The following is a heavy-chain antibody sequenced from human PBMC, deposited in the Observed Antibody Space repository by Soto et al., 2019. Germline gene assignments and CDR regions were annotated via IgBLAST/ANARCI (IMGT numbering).Heavy chain of an antibody. V-gene: IGHV5-51*01. CDR2: IDPGDSDT. D-gene: IGHD2-15*01. Sequence: GESLKISCKGSGYSFTSYWISWVRQMTGKGLEWMGRIDPGDSDTRYSPSFQGQVTISADKSISTAYLQWSSLKASDTAMYYCARLRHCSGGSCYERAGYNWFDPWGQGTLVTVSS. J-gene: IGHJ5*02. CDR3: ARLRHCSGGSCYERAGYNWFDP. CDR1: GYSFTSYW.